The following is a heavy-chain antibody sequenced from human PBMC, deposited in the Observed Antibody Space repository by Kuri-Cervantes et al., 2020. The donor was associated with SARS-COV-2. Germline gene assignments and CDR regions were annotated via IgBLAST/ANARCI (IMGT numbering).Heavy chain of an antibody. V-gene: IGHV1-46*01. D-gene: IGHD5-12*01. J-gene: IGHJ4*02. Sequence: ASVKVSCKASGYTFTSYYMHWVRQAPGQGLEWMGIINPSGGSTSYAQKFQGRVTMTRDTSTSTVYMELSRLRSDDTAVYYCARDGLRRSTDYWGQGTLVTVSS. CDR1: GYTFTSYY. CDR3: ARDGLRRSTDY. CDR2: INPSGGST.